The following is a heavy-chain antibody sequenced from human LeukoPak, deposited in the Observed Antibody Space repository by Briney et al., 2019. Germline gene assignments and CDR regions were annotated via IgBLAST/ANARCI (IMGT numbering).Heavy chain of an antibody. V-gene: IGHV4-34*01. CDR1: GGSISSYY. J-gene: IGHJ4*02. D-gene: IGHD2-2*01. CDR3: ARGWGYCSSTSCYLDY. Sequence: SETLSLTCTVSGGSISSYYWSWIRQPPGKGLEWIGEINHSGSTNYNPSLKSRVTISVDTSKNQFSLKLSSVTAADTAVYYCARGWGYCSSTSCYLDYWGQGTLVTVSS. CDR2: INHSGST.